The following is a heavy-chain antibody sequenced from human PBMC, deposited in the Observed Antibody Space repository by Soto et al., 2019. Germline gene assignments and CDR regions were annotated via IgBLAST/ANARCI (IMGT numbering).Heavy chain of an antibody. CDR3: ARASPLFGELFPLDY. D-gene: IGHD3-10*01. CDR1: GYTFTGYY. V-gene: IGHV1-2*04. Sequence: ASVKVSCKASGYTFTGYYMHWVRQAPGQGLEWMGWINPNSGGTNYAQKFQGWVTMTRDTSISTAYMELSRLRSDDTAVYYCARASPLFGELFPLDYWGQGTLVTAPQ. CDR2: INPNSGGT. J-gene: IGHJ4*02.